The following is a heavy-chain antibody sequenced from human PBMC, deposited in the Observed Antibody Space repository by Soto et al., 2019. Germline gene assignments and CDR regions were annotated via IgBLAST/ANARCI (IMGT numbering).Heavy chain of an antibody. CDR3: AKTTPRVLRYFDWVGTDYYYGMDV. V-gene: IGHV3-23*01. Sequence: PVGSLRLSCAASGFTFSSYAMSWVRQAPGKGLEWVSAISGSGGSTYYADSVKGRFTISRDNSKNTLYLQMNSLRAEDTAVYYCAKTTPRVLRYFDWVGTDYYYGMDVWGQGTTVTVSS. J-gene: IGHJ6*02. D-gene: IGHD3-9*01. CDR1: GFTFSSYA. CDR2: ISGSGGST.